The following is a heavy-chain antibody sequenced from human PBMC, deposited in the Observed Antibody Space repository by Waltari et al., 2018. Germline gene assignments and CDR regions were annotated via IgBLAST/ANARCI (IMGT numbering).Heavy chain of an antibody. D-gene: IGHD6-13*01. J-gene: IGHJ4*02. V-gene: IGHV4-61*02. CDR2: IYTSGST. CDR1: GASISSGSYY. Sequence: QVQLQESGPGLVKPSPTLSLTCTVSGASISSGSYYSSWIRQPAGKGLEWIGRIYTSGSTNYNPSLKSRVTISVDTSKNQFSLKLSSVTAADTAVYYCARDSAAGKGGGGFDYWGQGTLVTVSS. CDR3: ARDSAAGKGGGGFDY.